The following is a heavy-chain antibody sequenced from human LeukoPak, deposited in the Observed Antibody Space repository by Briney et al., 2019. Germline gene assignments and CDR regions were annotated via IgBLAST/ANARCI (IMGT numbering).Heavy chain of an antibody. CDR3: ARGGYSYGYDY. Sequence: GGSLRLSCAASGFTFSSYSVNWVRQAPGKGLEWVSSISSSSSYIYYADSVKGRFTISTDNAKNSLYLQMNSLRAEDTAVYYCARGGYSYGYDYWGQGALVTVSS. J-gene: IGHJ4*02. V-gene: IGHV3-21*01. CDR1: GFTFSSYS. CDR2: ISSSSSYI. D-gene: IGHD5-18*01.